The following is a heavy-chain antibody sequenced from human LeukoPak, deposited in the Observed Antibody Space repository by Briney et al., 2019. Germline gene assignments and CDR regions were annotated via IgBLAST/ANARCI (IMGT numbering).Heavy chain of an antibody. D-gene: IGHD2-2*01. CDR1: GFTFSSHW. V-gene: IGHV3-74*01. Sequence: GGSLRLSCAASGFTFSSHWMHWVRQAPGKGLVWVSRINSDGSSISYADSVKGRFTISRDNAKNTLYLQMNSLRAEDTAVYYCARGGVYCSSVSCSVDYWGQGILVTVSS. CDR2: INSDGSSI. J-gene: IGHJ4*02. CDR3: ARGGVYCSSVSCSVDY.